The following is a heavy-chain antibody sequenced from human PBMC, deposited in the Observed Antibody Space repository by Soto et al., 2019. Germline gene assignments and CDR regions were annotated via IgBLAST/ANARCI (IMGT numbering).Heavy chain of an antibody. CDR2: SNAANGHT. CDR1: GGTFSSNG. J-gene: IGHJ6*02. V-gene: IGHV1-3*02. Sequence: ASVKVSCKASGGTFSSNGISWVRQAPGQRLEWMGWSNAANGHTQYSQDLQGRVTITRDTSASTAYMELSSLRSEDMAVYYCARDGGSGMDVWGQGTTVTVSS. CDR3: ARDGGSGMDV. D-gene: IGHD3-16*01.